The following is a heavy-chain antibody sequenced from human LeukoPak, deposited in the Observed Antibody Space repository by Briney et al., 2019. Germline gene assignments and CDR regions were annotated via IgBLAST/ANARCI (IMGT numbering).Heavy chain of an antibody. V-gene: IGHV1-2*02. J-gene: IGHJ5*02. D-gene: IGHD6-19*01. CDR1: GYTFTGYY. CDR2: INPNSGGT. Sequence: GASVKVSCKASGYTFTGYYMHWVRQAPGQGLEWMGWINPNSGGTNYAQKFQGRVTMTRDTSISTAYMELSRLRSDDTAVYYCARESGTIAVAGRIFGSNWFDPWGQGTLVTVSS. CDR3: ARESGTIAVAGRIFGSNWFDP.